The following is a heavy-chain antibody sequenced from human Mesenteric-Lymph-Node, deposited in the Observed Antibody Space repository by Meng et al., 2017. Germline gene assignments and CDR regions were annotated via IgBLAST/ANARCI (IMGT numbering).Heavy chain of an antibody. Sequence: QVRLQESGPGLVKPSQTLSLTCTVAGGSISSGGYYWSWIRQHPGKGLEWIGYIYYSGSTYYNPSLKSRVTISVDTSKNQFSLKLSSVTAADTAAYYCARDYCGGDCYSGGTWFDSWGQGTLVTVSS. V-gene: IGHV4-31*03. CDR1: GGSISSGGYY. CDR2: IYYSGST. CDR3: ARDYCGGDCYSGGTWFDS. D-gene: IGHD2-21*02. J-gene: IGHJ5*01.